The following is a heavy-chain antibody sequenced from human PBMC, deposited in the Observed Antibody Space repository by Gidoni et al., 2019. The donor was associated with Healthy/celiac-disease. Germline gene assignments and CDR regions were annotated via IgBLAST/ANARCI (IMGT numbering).Heavy chain of an antibody. Sequence: QVQLQESGPGLVTPSETLSLTCTVSGAPISSYYWSWIRQPPGKGLEWIGYIYYSGSTNYNPSLKSRVTISVDTSKNQFSLKLSSVTAADTAVYYCARALGASHAYYYMDVWGKGTTVTVSS. CDR3: ARALGASHAYYYMDV. CDR1: GAPISSYY. V-gene: IGHV4-59*01. D-gene: IGHD1-26*01. CDR2: IYYSGST. J-gene: IGHJ6*03.